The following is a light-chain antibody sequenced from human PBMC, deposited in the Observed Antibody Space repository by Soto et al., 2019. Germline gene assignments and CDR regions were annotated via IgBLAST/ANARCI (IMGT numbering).Light chain of an antibody. Sequence: IQMTHSPSTLSASILYRVTITFRASQSISSWLAWYQQKPGKAPKLLIYAASSLQSGVPSRFSGSGSGTDFTFTISSLQPEDIATYYCQQYSHLITFGQGTRLEIK. J-gene: IGKJ5*01. V-gene: IGKV1-5*01. CDR3: QQYSHLIT. CDR2: AAS. CDR1: QSISSW.